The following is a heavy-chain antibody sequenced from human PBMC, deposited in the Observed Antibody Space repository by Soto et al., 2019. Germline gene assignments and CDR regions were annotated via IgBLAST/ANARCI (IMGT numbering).Heavy chain of an antibody. V-gene: IGHV1-24*01. J-gene: IGHJ3*02. CDR3: ATLSLTYDILTPPPFDI. CDR2: FDPEDGET. CDR1: GYTLTELS. D-gene: IGHD3-9*01. Sequence: EASVKVSCKVSGYTLTELSMHWVRQAPGKGLEWMGGFDPEDGETIYAQKFQGRVTMTEDTSTDTAYMELSSLRSEDTAVYYCATLSLTYDILTPPPFDIWGQGTMVTVSS.